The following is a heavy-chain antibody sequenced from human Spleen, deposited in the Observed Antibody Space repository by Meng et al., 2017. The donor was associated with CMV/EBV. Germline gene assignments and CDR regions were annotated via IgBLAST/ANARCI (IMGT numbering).Heavy chain of an antibody. D-gene: IGHD2-2*01. Sequence: GESLKISCAASGFTFSSYGMHWVRQAPGKGLEWVAFIRYDGSNKYYADSVKGRFTISRDNSKNTLYLQMNSLRAEDTAVYYCAKDLGCSSTSCKTLSSYYYYGMDVWGQGTTVTVSS. CDR1: GFTFSSYG. CDR3: AKDLGCSSTSCKTLSSYYYYGMDV. CDR2: IRYDGSNK. V-gene: IGHV3-30*02. J-gene: IGHJ6*02.